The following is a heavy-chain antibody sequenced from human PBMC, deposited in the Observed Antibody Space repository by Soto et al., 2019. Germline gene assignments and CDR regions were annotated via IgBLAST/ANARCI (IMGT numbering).Heavy chain of an antibody. D-gene: IGHD2-2*01. CDR3: ANGVFPSRYCSSTSCRINPNS. CDR2: ISDSGGST. Sequence: GGSLRLSCAASGFTFSSYAMSWVRQAPGEWLEWVSAISDSGGSTYYADSVKGRFTISRDNSKNTLYLQMNSLRAEDTAVYYCANGVFPSRYCSSTSCRINPNSWGQGXLVTVSS. CDR1: GFTFSSYA. J-gene: IGHJ4*02. V-gene: IGHV3-23*01.